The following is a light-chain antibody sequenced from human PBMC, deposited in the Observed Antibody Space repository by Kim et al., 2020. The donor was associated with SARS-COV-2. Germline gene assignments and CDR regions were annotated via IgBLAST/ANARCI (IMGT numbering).Light chain of an antibody. CDR3: QQYYSTPPS. J-gene: IGKJ2*03. CDR2: WAS. CDR1: QTVLYNSNNKNY. V-gene: IGKV4-1*01. Sequence: DIVMTQSPDSLAVSLGERATLNCKSSQTVLYNSNNKNYLAWYQQKPGQAPKLLIYWASIRESGVSDRFSGSGSETDFTHTISSLQAEDVTVYYCQQYYSTPPSLGQGTKLEI.